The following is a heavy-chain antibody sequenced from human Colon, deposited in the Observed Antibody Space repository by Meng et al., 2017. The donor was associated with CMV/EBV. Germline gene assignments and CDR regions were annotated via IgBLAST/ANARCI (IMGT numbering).Heavy chain of an antibody. D-gene: IGHD4-11*01. J-gene: IGHJ6*02. CDR2: IYSGGST. V-gene: IGHV3-66*02. CDR1: GFTVSSNY. Sequence: GESLKISCVASGFTVSSNYMTWVRQAPGKGLEWVSAIYSGGSTYYADSVKGRFTISRDYSKNTLYLQMNSLRAEDTAVYYCARDQTTVTKDGMDVWGQGTTVTVSS. CDR3: ARDQTTVTKDGMDV.